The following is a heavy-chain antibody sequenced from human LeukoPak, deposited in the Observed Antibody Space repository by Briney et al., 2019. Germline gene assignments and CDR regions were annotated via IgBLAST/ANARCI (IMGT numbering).Heavy chain of an antibody. CDR1: GFTVSSNY. D-gene: IGHD3-16*01. CDR3: ARGYDSWDS. Sequence: SGGSLRLSCAASGFTVSSNYMSWVRQAPGKGLQWISYINTDGGSIYYADSVKGRFTISRDNAKNSLYLQMNSLRAEDTAVYYCARGYDSWDSWGQGTLVTVSS. V-gene: IGHV3-11*04. J-gene: IGHJ4*02. CDR2: INTDGGSI.